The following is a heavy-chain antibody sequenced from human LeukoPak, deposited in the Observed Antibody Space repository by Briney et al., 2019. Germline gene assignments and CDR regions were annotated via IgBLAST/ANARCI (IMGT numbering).Heavy chain of an antibody. CDR1: GFTFNIAW. D-gene: IGHD5-12*01. V-gene: IGHV3-15*01. CDR2: IKAKTDGETT. Sequence: PGGSLRLSCAASGFTFNIAWMTWVRQAPGKGLQWVGRIKAKTDGETTDYAAPVKSRFTFSRDDSKNTVYLQMNSLKAEDTAVYYCTTSSSGYDFLLDYWGQGTLVTVSS. J-gene: IGHJ4*02. CDR3: TTSSSGYDFLLDY.